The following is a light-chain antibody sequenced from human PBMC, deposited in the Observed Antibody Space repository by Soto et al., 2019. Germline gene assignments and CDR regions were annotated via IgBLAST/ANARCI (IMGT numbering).Light chain of an antibody. CDR2: GAS. V-gene: IGKV3-20*01. J-gene: IGKJ1*01. Sequence: EIVLTQSPGTLSLSPGERATLSCRASQSVSSIYLAWYQQKPGQAPRLLIYGASSRATGIPDRFGGSGSGTDFTLTISRLEPEDCAVYYCQQYGSSRWTFGQGTKVEI. CDR3: QQYGSSRWT. CDR1: QSVSSIY.